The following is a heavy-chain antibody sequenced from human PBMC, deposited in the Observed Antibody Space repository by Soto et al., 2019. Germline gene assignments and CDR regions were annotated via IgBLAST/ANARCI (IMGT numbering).Heavy chain of an antibody. CDR3: AGEAFGVVSWFDP. CDR2: IIPIFGTA. V-gene: IGHV1-69*01. J-gene: IGHJ5*02. D-gene: IGHD3-3*01. Sequence: QVQLVQSGAEVKKPGSSVKVSCKASGGTFSSYAISWVRQAPGQGLEWMGGIIPIFGTANYAQKFQGRVTITADESTSKAYMGLSSLGSEDPAVYYWAGEAFGVVSWFDPGGQGTLVTVSS. CDR1: GGTFSSYA.